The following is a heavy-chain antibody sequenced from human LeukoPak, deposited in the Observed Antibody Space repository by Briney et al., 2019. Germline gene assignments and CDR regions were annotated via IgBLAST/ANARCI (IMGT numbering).Heavy chain of an antibody. CDR3: AKTDTGYYFDY. J-gene: IGHJ4*02. Sequence: GRSLRLSCAASGFTFSSYGMHWVRQAPGKGLEWVAVIWYDGSNKYYADSVKGRFTISRDNSKNTLYLQMNSLRAEDTALYYCAKTDTGYYFDYWGQGTLVTVSS. D-gene: IGHD5-12*01. V-gene: IGHV3-33*06. CDR2: IWYDGSNK. CDR1: GFTFSSYG.